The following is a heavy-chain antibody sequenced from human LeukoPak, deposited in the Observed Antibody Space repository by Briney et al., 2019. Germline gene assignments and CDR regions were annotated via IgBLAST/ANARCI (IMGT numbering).Heavy chain of an antibody. J-gene: IGHJ6*03. Sequence: GGSLRLSCAASGFTFGSYGMHWVRQAPGKGLEWVAFIRYDGSNKYYADSVKGRFTISRDNSKNTLCLQMKNLRAEDTAVYYCAKGGGYEAQYYYYYLDVWGKGTTVTISS. CDR1: GFTFGSYG. CDR2: IRYDGSNK. D-gene: IGHD5-12*01. V-gene: IGHV3-30*02. CDR3: AKGGGYEAQYYYYYLDV.